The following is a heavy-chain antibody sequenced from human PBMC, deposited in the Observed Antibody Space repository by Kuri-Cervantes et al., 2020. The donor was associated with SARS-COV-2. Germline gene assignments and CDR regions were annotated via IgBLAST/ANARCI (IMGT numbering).Heavy chain of an antibody. J-gene: IGHJ6*02. CDR3: AREKTTVTTSFGGMDV. V-gene: IGHV3-7*01. Sequence: GGSLRLSCAASGFTFSSYAMSWVRQAPGKGLEWVANIKQDGSEKYYVDSVKGRFTISRDNAKNSLYLQMNSLRAEDTAVYYCAREKTTVTTSFGGMDVWGQGTTVTVSS. CDR1: GFTFSSYA. D-gene: IGHD4-11*01. CDR2: IKQDGSEK.